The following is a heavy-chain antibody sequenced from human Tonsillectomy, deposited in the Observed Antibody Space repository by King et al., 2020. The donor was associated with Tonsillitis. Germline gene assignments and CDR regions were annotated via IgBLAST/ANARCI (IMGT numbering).Heavy chain of an antibody. D-gene: IGHD6-6*01. J-gene: IGHJ4*02. V-gene: IGHV3-48*03. CDR2: ITRSGNTK. CDR3: ARGSYSSYYFDY. CDR1: GFTFSNYE. Sequence: VQLVESGGGLVQPGGSLRLSCAASGFTFSNYEMTWVRQALGKGLEWVSYITRSGNTKYYADSVKGRFTISRDSAKNSLFLQMNSLRAEDTAVYYCARGSYSSYYFDYWGQGTLVTVSS.